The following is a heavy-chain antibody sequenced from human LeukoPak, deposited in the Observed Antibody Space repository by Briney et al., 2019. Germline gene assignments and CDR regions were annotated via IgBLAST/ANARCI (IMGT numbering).Heavy chain of an antibody. J-gene: IGHJ4*02. CDR1: GGSITTYF. CDR3: ASVLRDGYPFDY. V-gene: IGHV4-59*01. CDR2: IYYIGST. Sequence: SSETLSLTCTVSGGSITTYFWSWIRQPPGKGLEWIGYIYYIGSTNYNPSLKSRVTISVDTSKNQFSLKLSSVTAADTAVYYCASVLRDGYPFDYWGQGTLVTVSS. D-gene: IGHD5-24*01.